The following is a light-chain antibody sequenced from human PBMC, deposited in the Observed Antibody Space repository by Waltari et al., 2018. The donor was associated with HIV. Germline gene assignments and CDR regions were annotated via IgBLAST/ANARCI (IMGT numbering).Light chain of an antibody. CDR3: SSYAGRNTLL. CDR1: SSDVGGYDY. CDR2: EVN. J-gene: IGLJ2*01. V-gene: IGLV2-8*01. Sequence: QSALTQPPSASGSPGQSVTISCTGTSSDVGGYDYVSWYQQHPGKAPKLMSAEVNKRTSGVPDRFSGSRSGNTASLTVSGLQAEDEAHYYCSSYAGRNTLLFGGGTKLTVL.